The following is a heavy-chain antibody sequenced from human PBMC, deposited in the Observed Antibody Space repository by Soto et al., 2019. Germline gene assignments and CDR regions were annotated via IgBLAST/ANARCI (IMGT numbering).Heavy chain of an antibody. CDR2: VSQSGST. CDR3: ARGGGFNSGWYGVRY. V-gene: IGHV4-4*02. D-gene: IGHD6-19*01. J-gene: IGHJ4*02. CDR1: GGSISSSNW. Sequence: QVQLQESGPGLVKPSGTLSLTCAVSGGSISSSNWWSWVRQPPGKGLEWIAEVSQSGSTNYNPSLKARITLSLDKSKNQFSLNLSYVTAADTAVYFCARGGGFNSGWYGVRYWGQGTLVTVSS.